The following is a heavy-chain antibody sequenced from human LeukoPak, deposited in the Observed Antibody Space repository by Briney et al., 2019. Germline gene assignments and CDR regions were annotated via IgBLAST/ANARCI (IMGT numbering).Heavy chain of an antibody. Sequence: GGSLRLSCAASGFTFSSYAMSWVRQAPGKGLEWVANIKQDGSEKYYVDSVKGRFTISRDNAKNSLYLQMNSLRAEDTAVYYCARAYDEYFDWLRYWGQGTLVTVSS. CDR1: GFTFSSYA. CDR3: ARAYDEYFDWLRY. V-gene: IGHV3-7*01. CDR2: IKQDGSEK. D-gene: IGHD3-9*01. J-gene: IGHJ4*02.